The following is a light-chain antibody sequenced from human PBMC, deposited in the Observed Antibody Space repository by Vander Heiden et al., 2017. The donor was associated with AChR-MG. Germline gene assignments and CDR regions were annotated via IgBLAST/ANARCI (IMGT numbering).Light chain of an antibody. V-gene: IGLV1-40*01. CDR2: GNN. Sequence: QSVLTQPPSVSGAPGQRVTISCTGSRSNTGAGYDVHWYQHLPGTAPKVLIYGNNNRPSGVPDRFSGSKSGTSASLAITGLQAEDEADYYCQSYDINLSGVFGGGTKVTVL. J-gene: IGLJ3*02. CDR3: QSYDINLSGV. CDR1: RSNTGAGYD.